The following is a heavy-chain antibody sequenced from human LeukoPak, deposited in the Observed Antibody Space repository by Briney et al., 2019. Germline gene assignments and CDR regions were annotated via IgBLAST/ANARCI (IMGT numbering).Heavy chain of an antibody. V-gene: IGHV3-15*01. CDR3: TTDFTMVRGVIEY. J-gene: IGHJ4*02. Sequence: GGSLRLSCAASGFTFSNAWMSWVRQAPGKGLEWVGRIKSKTDGCTTDYAAPVKGRFTISRDDSKNTLYLQMNSLKTEDTAVYYCTTDFTMVRGVIEYWGQGTLVTVSS. CDR1: GFTFSNAW. D-gene: IGHD3-10*01. CDR2: IKSKTDGCTT.